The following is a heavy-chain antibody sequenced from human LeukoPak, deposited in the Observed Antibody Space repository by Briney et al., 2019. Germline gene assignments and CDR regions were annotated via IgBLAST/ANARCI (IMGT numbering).Heavy chain of an antibody. CDR1: GFTFSSYA. CDR2: ISYDGSNK. D-gene: IGHD3-9*01. V-gene: IGHV3-30-3*01. Sequence: GGSLRLSCAASGFTFSSYAMHWVRQAPGKGLEWVAVISYDGSNKYYADSVKGQFTISRDNSKNTLYLQMNSLRAEDTAVYYCARDGPYYDILTGYTVGYYYGMDVWGQGTTVTVSS. J-gene: IGHJ6*02. CDR3: ARDGPYYDILTGYTVGYYYGMDV.